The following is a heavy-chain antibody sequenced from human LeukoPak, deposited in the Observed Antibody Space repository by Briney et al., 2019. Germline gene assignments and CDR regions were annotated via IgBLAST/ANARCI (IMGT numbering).Heavy chain of an antibody. V-gene: IGHV4-31*03. CDR3: ARQPASSSWYGGNWFDP. CDR1: GGSISSGGYY. J-gene: IGHJ5*02. D-gene: IGHD6-13*01. Sequence: PSQTRSLTCTVSGGSISSGGYYWSWIRQHPGKGLEWIGYIYYSGSTYYNPSLKSRVNISVDTSKNQFSLKLSSVTAADTAVYYCARQPASSSWYGGNWFDPWGQGTLVTVSS. CDR2: IYYSGST.